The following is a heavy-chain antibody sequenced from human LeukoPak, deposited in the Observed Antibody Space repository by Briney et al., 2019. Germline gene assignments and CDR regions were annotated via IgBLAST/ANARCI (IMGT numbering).Heavy chain of an antibody. V-gene: IGHV1-24*01. CDR3: ATVGNRYYYYGMDV. CDR2: FDPEDGET. Sequence: ASVKVSCKVSGYTLTELSMHWVRQAPGKGLEWMGGFDPEDGETIYAQKFQGRVTMTEDTSTDTAYMELSSLRSEDTAVDYCATVGNRYYYYGMDVWGQGTTVTVSS. CDR1: GYTLTELS. D-gene: IGHD1-14*01. J-gene: IGHJ6*02.